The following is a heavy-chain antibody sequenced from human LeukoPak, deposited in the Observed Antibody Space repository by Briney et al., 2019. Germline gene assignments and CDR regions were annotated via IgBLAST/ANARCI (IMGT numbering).Heavy chain of an antibody. J-gene: IGHJ4*02. V-gene: IGHV3-48*03. D-gene: IGHD6-6*01. CDR2: IGSSGSTI. CDR1: GFTFSTYE. CDR3: ARSSRLTFDY. Sequence: GGSLRLSCEASGFTFSTYEMNWVRQTPGKGLEWVSCIGSSGSTIYYADSVKGRFTISRDNAKNSLYLQMNSLRAEDTAVYYCARSSRLTFDYWGQGTLVTVSS.